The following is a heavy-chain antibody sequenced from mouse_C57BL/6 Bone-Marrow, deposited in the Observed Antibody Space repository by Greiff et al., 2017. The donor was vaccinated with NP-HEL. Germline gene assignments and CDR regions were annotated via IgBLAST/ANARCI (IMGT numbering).Heavy chain of an antibody. D-gene: IGHD2-5*01. CDR3: ALPYYSNYEVNFDY. J-gene: IGHJ2*01. CDR1: GYTFTSYT. V-gene: IGHV1-4*01. CDR2: INPSSGYT. Sequence: LVESGAELARPGASVKMSCKASGYTFTSYTMHWVKQRPGQGLEWIGYINPSSGYTKYNQKFKDKATLTADKSSSTAYMQLSSLTSEDSAVYYCALPYYSNYEVNFDYWGQGTTLTVSS.